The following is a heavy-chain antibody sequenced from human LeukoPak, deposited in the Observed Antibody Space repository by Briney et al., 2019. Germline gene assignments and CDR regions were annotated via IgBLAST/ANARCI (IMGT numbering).Heavy chain of an antibody. V-gene: IGHV4-38-2*02. Sequence: SETLSLTCTVSGYSISSGYYWGWIRQPPGEGLEWIGSIYHSGSTYYNPSLKSRVTISVDTSKNQFSLKLSSVTAADTAVYYCARCLLWFGESIDHWGQGTLVTVSS. CDR2: IYHSGST. D-gene: IGHD3-10*01. CDR1: GYSISSGYY. J-gene: IGHJ4*02. CDR3: ARCLLWFGESIDH.